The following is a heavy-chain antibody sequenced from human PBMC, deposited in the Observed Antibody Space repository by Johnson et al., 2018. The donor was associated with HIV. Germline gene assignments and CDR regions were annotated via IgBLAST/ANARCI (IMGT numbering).Heavy chain of an antibody. CDR3: ARDALPSVGAMLEIVGARGSFDI. Sequence: DVQLVESGGGLVQPGGSLRLSCAASGFTFSSYAMSWVRQAPGKGLEWVSAISGSGGSTYYADSVKGRFTISRDNSKTSLYLQMNSLRAEDTALYYFARDALPSVGAMLEIVGARGSFDIWGQGTMVTVSS. CDR1: GFTFSSYA. V-gene: IGHV3-23*04. J-gene: IGHJ3*02. D-gene: IGHD2-2*03. CDR2: ISGSGGST.